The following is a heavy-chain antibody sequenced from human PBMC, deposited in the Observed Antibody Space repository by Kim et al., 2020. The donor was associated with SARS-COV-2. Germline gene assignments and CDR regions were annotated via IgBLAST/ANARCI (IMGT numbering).Heavy chain of an antibody. J-gene: IGHJ4*02. CDR2: IRMRASGATK. Sequence: GGSLRLSCAASGFTFGDYTMNWFRQAPGKGLQWVGFIRMRASGATKEYAASVNVRFTISRDDSKIIPFLQMNSLKTEDTAVYYCTRGRTVSGAKYYFDYWGQGTLVTVSS. V-gene: IGHV3-49*03. CDR3: TRGRTVSGAKYYFDY. CDR1: GFTFGDYT. D-gene: IGHD6-19*01.